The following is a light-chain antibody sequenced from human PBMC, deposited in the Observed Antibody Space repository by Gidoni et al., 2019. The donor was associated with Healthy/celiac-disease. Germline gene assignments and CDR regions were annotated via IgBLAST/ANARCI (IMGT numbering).Light chain of an antibody. CDR1: RSVLYSSNNKNY. CDR3: QQYYSTPPT. Sequence: DIVMIQYSDSLVLSLRERATINCKSSRSVLYSSNNKNYLAWYQQKPGQPPKLLIYWASTRESGVPNRFSGSGSGTDFTLTSSSLQAEDVAVYYCQQYYSTPPTFGGGTKVEIK. V-gene: IGKV4-1*01. J-gene: IGKJ4*01. CDR2: WAS.